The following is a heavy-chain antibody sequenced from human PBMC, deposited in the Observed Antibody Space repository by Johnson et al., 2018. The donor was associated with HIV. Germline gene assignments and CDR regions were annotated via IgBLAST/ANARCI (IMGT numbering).Heavy chain of an antibody. V-gene: IGHV3-74*01. Sequence: VQLVESGGGLVQPGGSLRLSCAASGFTFSSYWMHWVRQAPGRGLVWVSRINSDGGSTTYADSVKGRFTISRDNAKNTLYLQMNSLRAEDTAMYYCARHYYDSSGYSLDAFDIWGQGTMVTVSS. CDR3: ARHYYDSSGYSLDAFDI. J-gene: IGHJ3*02. CDR2: INSDGGST. CDR1: GFTFSSYW. D-gene: IGHD3-22*01.